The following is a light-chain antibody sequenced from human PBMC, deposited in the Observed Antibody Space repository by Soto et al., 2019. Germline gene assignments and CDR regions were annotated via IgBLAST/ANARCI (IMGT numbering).Light chain of an antibody. CDR3: QQYGSSPLVT. J-gene: IGKJ4*01. CDR1: QSVSSSY. Sequence: EIVLTQSPGTLSLSPGEGATLSCRASQSVSSSYLAWYQQKPGQAPRLLVFATSSRATGIPDRFSGSGSGTDFTLTISRLEPEDLAGYYCQQYGSSPLVTFGGGTKVDIK. V-gene: IGKV3-20*01. CDR2: ATS.